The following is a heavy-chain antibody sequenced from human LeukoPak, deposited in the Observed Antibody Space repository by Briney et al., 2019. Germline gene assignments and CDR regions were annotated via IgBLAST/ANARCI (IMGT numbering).Heavy chain of an antibody. CDR2: ISGSGVTT. CDR3: ATARRYDISGFQPTFDY. CDR1: GFTLSNFA. Sequence: GGSLRLSCVASGFTLSNFAVSWVRQAPGKGLEWVSAISGSGVTTYYAYSVKGHLTISRDNSKNTLFLQMNSLRADGTAVYYCATARRYDISGFQPTFDYWGQGALVTVSS. J-gene: IGHJ4*02. D-gene: IGHD3-22*01. V-gene: IGHV3-23*01.